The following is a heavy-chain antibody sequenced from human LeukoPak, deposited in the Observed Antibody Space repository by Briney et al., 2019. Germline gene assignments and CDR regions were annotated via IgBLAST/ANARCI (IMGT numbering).Heavy chain of an antibody. CDR3: ARLGSKRDCSSTSCSGVFFDY. D-gene: IGHD2-2*01. CDR1: GGSISSGGYY. CDR2: IYYSGST. Sequence: SQTLSLTCAVSGGSISSGGYYWSWIRQHPGKGLEWIGYIYYSGSTYYNPSLKSRVTISVDTSKNQFSLKLSSVTAADTAVYYCARLGSKRDCSSTSCSGVFFDYWGQGTLVTVSS. J-gene: IGHJ4*02. V-gene: IGHV4-31*11.